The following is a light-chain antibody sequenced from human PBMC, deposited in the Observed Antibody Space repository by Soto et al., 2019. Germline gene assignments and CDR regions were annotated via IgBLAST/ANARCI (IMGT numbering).Light chain of an antibody. CDR3: QQYGSSPGT. CDR2: VAS. CDR1: QSVSSSY. V-gene: IGKV3-20*01. J-gene: IGKJ1*01. Sequence: EIVLTQSPGTLSLSPGERATLSCRASQSVSSSYLAWYQQKPGQAPRLLIYVASSRATGIPHRFIGSGSGTDCTLTISKLEPDDVAVYYWQQYGSSPGTFGQGNKVEIK.